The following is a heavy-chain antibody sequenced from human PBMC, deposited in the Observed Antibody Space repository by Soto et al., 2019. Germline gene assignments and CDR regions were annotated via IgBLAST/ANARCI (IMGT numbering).Heavy chain of an antibody. Sequence: EVQLLESGGGLVQPGGSLRLSCAASGFTFSSYAMSWVRQAPGKGLEWVSAISGSGGSTYYADSVKGRFTISRDNSKNTTYPQMTRLRAEDTAVYYCAKDLVTHQFCFDYWGQGTLVTVSS. D-gene: IGHD2-21*02. V-gene: IGHV3-23*01. CDR2: ISGSGGST. CDR3: AKDLVTHQFCFDY. J-gene: IGHJ4*02. CDR1: GFTFSSYA.